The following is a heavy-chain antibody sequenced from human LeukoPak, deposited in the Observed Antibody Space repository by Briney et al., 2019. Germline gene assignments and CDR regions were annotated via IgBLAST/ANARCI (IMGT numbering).Heavy chain of an antibody. V-gene: IGHV3-33*01. CDR1: GFTFSNYG. CDR3: ARSPPDTAMVLDY. J-gene: IGHJ4*02. Sequence: GGSLRLPCAVSGFTFSNYGMHWVRQGQGKGLGRVAVIWYDGSNKYYADSVKGRVTISRDNSKDTLYLQMNSLRAEDTAVYYCARSPPDTAMVLDYWGQGTLVTVSS. CDR2: IWYDGSNK. D-gene: IGHD5-18*01.